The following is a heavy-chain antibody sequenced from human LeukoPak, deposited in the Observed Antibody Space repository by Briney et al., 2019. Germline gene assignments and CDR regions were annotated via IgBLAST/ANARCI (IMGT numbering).Heavy chain of an antibody. CDR2: ISYDGSNK. D-gene: IGHD2-2*01. CDR3: AKDRGGCSSTSCYYFDY. Sequence: PGGSLRLSCAASGFTFSSYAMHWVRRAPGKGLEWVAVISYDGSNKYYADFVKGRFTISRDNSKNTLYLQMNSLRAEDTAVYYCAKDRGGCSSTSCYYFDYWGQGTLVTVSS. V-gene: IGHV3-30*04. CDR1: GFTFSSYA. J-gene: IGHJ4*02.